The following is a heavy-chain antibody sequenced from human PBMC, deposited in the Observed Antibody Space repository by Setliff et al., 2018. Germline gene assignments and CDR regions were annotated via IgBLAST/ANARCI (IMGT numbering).Heavy chain of an antibody. J-gene: IGHJ4*02. CDR2: LHTSGTT. CDR1: GGSITSGSYY. D-gene: IGHD1-26*01. Sequence: SLTCAVSGGSITSGSYYWSWIRQPAGEGLEWIGRLHTSGTTDYNPSLKGRVTISADTSTNHFSLKLTSVTAADTAVYYCARDNTIVGATDYWGQGALVTVSS. CDR3: ARDNTIVGATDY. V-gene: IGHV4-61*02.